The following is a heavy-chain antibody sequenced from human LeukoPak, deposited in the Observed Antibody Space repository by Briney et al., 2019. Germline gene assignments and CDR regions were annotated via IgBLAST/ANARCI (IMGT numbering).Heavy chain of an antibody. J-gene: IGHJ4*01. Sequence: GGSLRLSCAASGFTFSSYWMSWVRQAPGKGLEWVANIKQDGSEKYYVDSVKGRFTISRDNAKNSLYLQMNSLRAEDMALYYCAKAYCSSTSCYVDYWGQGTLVTVSS. CDR1: GFTFSSYW. D-gene: IGHD2-2*01. V-gene: IGHV3-7*03. CDR2: IKQDGSEK. CDR3: AKAYCSSTSCYVDY.